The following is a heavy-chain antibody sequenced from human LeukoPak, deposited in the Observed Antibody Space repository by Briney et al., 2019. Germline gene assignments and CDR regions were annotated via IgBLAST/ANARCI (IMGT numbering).Heavy chain of an antibody. V-gene: IGHV3-23*01. CDR3: ATAAVVAGRSYYYYGMDV. D-gene: IGHD2-15*01. J-gene: IGHJ6*02. CDR2: ISGSGGST. CDR1: GSTFSRHA. Sequence: GGSLRLSCAASGSTFSRHAMNWVRQAPGEGLEWVSGISGSGGSTYYADSVKGRCTISRDNSKNTLYLQMNSLRAEDTAVYYCATAAVVAGRSYYYYGMDVWGQGTTVTVSS.